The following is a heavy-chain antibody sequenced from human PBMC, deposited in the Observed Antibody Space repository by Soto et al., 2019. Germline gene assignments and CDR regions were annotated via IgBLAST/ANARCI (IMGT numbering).Heavy chain of an antibody. J-gene: IGHJ5*02. Sequence: SGTLSLTCTVSGGSISGYHGSWIRQPPGKELEWIGYIYYSGSTNYNPSLKSRVTISVDTSKNQFSLKLSSVTAADTAVYYCARHDASGDYDILTGYFWFDLCGQGTLVTVS. D-gene: IGHD3-9*01. V-gene: IGHV4-59*08. CDR1: GGSISGYH. CDR2: IYYSGST. CDR3: ARHDASGDYDILTGYFWFDL.